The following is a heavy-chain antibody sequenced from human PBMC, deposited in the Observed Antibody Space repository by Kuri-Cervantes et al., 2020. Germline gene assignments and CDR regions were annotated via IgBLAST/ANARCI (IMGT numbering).Heavy chain of an antibody. CDR2: ISGSGVST. V-gene: IGHV3-23*01. J-gene: IGHJ4*02. CDR3: AKVRSSGYYHEVFDY. Sequence: GGSLRLSCAASGFTFRSYAMTWVRQAPGKGLEWVSGISGSGVSTYYTDSVKGRFTISRDISKSTLYLQMNSLRAEDTAIYYCAKVRSSGYYHEVFDYWGQGTLVTVSS. D-gene: IGHD3-22*01. CDR1: GFTFRSYA.